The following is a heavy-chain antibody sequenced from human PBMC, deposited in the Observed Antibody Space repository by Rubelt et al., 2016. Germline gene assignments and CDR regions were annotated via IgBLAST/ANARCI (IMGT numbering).Heavy chain of an antibody. D-gene: IGHD3-22*01. CDR1: GGSISSGSYY. J-gene: IGHJ4*02. CDR2: IHYSGHI. Sequence: QLQLQESGPGLVKPSETLSLTCTVSGGSISSGSYYWGWIRQPPGKGLEWIASIHYSGHITYNPSLQSRVTISLDTSASQFSLKLNSVTAADTAIYYCARPAGPSYYYYFDYWGQGILVTVSS. V-gene: IGHV4-39*07. CDR3: ARPAGPSYYYYFDY.